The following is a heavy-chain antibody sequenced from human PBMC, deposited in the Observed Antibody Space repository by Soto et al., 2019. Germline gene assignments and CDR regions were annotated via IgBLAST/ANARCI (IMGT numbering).Heavy chain of an antibody. Sequence: EVQLVESGGGLIQPGGSLRLSCAASGFTVSSNYMSWVRQAPGKGLEWVSVIYSGGSTYYADSVKGRFTISRDNSKNTLYLQMNSLRAEDTAVYYCASESYGSDRKVDYWGQGTLVTVSS. CDR2: IYSGGST. D-gene: IGHD3-10*01. CDR3: ASESYGSDRKVDY. CDR1: GFTVSSNY. V-gene: IGHV3-53*01. J-gene: IGHJ4*02.